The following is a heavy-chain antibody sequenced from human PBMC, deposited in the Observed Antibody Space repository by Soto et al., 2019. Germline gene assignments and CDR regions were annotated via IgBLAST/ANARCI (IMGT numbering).Heavy chain of an antibody. CDR1: GYTFTSYA. V-gene: IGHV1-3*01. Sequence: QVQLVQSGAEVKKPGASVKVSCKASGYTFTSYAMHWVRQAPGQRLEWMGWINAGNGNTKYSQKFQGRVTITRDTYESPAYMELSSLRSEDTAVYYCARDRETTVTTYWFDPWGQGTLVTVSS. J-gene: IGHJ5*02. D-gene: IGHD4-17*01. CDR3: ARDRETTVTTYWFDP. CDR2: INAGNGNT.